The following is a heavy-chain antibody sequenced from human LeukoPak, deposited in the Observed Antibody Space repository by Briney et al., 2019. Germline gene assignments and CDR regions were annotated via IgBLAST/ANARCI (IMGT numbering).Heavy chain of an antibody. Sequence: SETLSLTCTVSGDSISSSSSYWGWIRQPPGEGLEWIGSIYYSGSTYYNTSLKSRVTISVDTSKNQFSLRLNSVTAADTAVYYCARGRATLVRVAYYMDVWGKGTTVTVSS. CDR1: GDSISSSSSY. CDR3: ARGRATLVRVAYYMDV. CDR2: IYYSGST. V-gene: IGHV4-39*01. J-gene: IGHJ6*03. D-gene: IGHD5-12*01.